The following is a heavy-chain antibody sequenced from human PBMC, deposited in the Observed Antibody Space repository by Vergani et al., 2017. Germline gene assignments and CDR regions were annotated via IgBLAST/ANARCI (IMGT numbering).Heavy chain of an antibody. CDR2: IFSNDEK. V-gene: IGHV2-26*01. D-gene: IGHD6-13*01. Sequence: QITLKESGPTLVKPTQTLTLTCTFSGFSLSTSGVGVGWIRQPPGKALEWLAHIFSNDEKSYSTSMKSRLTISKDTYKSQVVLTMTNMDPVDTATYYCSRIRYSSSWLDYWGQGTLVTVSS. CDR3: SRIRYSSSWLDY. J-gene: IGHJ4*02. CDR1: GFSLSTSGVG.